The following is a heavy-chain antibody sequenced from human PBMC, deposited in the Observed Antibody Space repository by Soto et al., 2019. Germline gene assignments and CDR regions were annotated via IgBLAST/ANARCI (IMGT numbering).Heavy chain of an antibody. D-gene: IGHD2-15*01. CDR3: AGYCCCPIIAGAFDY. Sequence: PGGSLRLSCAASGFTFSNAWINWVRQAPWEGLEWVGRIETKTDGGTTDFAAPAKGRFAISRDESKDMVHLQMNSLKTEDTGIKLGAGYCCCPIIAGAFDYWGQGTMVTVSS. CDR2: IETKTDGGTT. V-gene: IGHV3-15*07. J-gene: IGHJ4*01. CDR1: GFTFSNAW.